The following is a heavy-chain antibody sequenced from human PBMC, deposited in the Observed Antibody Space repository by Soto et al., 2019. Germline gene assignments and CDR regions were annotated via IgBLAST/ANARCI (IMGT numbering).Heavy chain of an antibody. V-gene: IGHV3-30*18. CDR3: AKQGAVSGDFAP. CDR1: GFSFSIYG. Sequence: QVQLLESGGGEVQPGRSLRLSCAASGFSFSIYGMHWVRQAPGKGLEWVAVISNDGSNKYYADSVKGRFTFSRDNSKNTLYMQLNSLRAEDTAIYSCAKQGAVSGDFAPWGQGTLVTVSS. CDR2: ISNDGSNK. J-gene: IGHJ5*02. D-gene: IGHD6-19*01.